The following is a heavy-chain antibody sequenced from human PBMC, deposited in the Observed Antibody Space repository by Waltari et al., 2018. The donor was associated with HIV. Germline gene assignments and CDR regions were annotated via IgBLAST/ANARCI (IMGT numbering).Heavy chain of an antibody. D-gene: IGHD4-4*01. J-gene: IGHJ4*02. V-gene: IGHV4-4*07. CDR1: GGSISSYY. CDR2: IYPSGST. CDR3: ARGAGQLQGRAFDY. Sequence: QVQLQESGPGLVKPSETLSLTCSVSGGSISSYYWSWIRQPAGKGPAWIGRIYPSGSTNYSPSLKRLITLSGDTSKNQFALKLMSWCAVDTAMYYCARGAGQLQGRAFDYWGQGTLVTVSS.